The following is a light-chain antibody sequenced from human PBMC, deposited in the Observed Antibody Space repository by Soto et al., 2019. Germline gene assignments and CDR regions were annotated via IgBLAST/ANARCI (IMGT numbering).Light chain of an antibody. Sequence: IGMMQFPATLSVSPGERATLSCRASQTIYSNVAWYQQKPGQAPRLLIYGASSRATGIPDRFSGSGSGTDSTLTISSLQPEDFATYYCQQLNSYPLTFGQGTRLEIK. CDR3: QQLNSYPLT. J-gene: IGKJ5*01. CDR1: QTIYSN. V-gene: IGKV3D-15*02. CDR2: GAS.